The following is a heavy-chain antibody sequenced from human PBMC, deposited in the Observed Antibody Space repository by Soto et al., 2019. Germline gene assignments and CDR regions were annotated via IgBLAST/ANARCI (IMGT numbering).Heavy chain of an antibody. Sequence: GESLKISCKGSGYSFTSYWISWVRQMPGKGLEWMGRIDPSDSYTNYSPSFQGHVTISADKSISTAYLQWSSLKASDTAMDYCASLRPIAVAGTGNYCYYGMDVWGQGTTVTVSS. D-gene: IGHD6-19*01. J-gene: IGHJ6*02. CDR3: ASLRPIAVAGTGNYCYYGMDV. CDR2: IDPSDSYT. CDR1: GYSFTSYW. V-gene: IGHV5-10-1*01.